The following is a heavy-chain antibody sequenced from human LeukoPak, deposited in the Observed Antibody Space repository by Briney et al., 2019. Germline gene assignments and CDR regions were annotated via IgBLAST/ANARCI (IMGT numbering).Heavy chain of an antibody. CDR3: ARGYCSNGVCYVRPFDP. J-gene: IGHJ5*02. Sequence: ASVKVSCKASGYTFTSYYIHWVRQAPGQGLEWMGWINPNSDDTEYAQKFQGRVTMTRDTSISTAYMELSRLRSDDTAVYYCARGYCSNGVCYVRPFDPWGQGTLVTVSS. CDR2: INPNSDDT. CDR1: GYTFTSYY. D-gene: IGHD2-8*01. V-gene: IGHV1-2*02.